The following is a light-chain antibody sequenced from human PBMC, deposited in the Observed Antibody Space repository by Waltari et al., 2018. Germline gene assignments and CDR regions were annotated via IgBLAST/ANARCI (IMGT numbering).Light chain of an antibody. CDR2: ENN. Sequence: QSVLTQPPSVSGYPGQRVTISCTGSSSNIGGYDVHWYQQLPGTAPKLLIFENNKRPSGVSDLFSGSKAAHSASLTITGLQSEDEAEYYCEAWDNSLNGILFGGGTRLTVL. CDR1: SSNIGGYD. V-gene: IGLV1-44*01. J-gene: IGLJ2*01. CDR3: EAWDNSLNGIL.